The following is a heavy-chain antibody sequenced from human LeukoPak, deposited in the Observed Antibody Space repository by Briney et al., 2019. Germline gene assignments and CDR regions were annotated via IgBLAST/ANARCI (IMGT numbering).Heavy chain of an antibody. D-gene: IGHD3-10*01. Sequence: SETLSLTCAVFGGSISSGDYPWSWIRQPPGKGLEWIGYIFHTGHTSYNPSLKSRVTISVDMSKNQLSLKLSSVTAADTAVYYCARGFYGSGSQFEYWGQGTLVTVSS. CDR2: IFHTGHT. V-gene: IGHV4-30-2*01. CDR1: GGSISSGDYP. J-gene: IGHJ4*02. CDR3: ARGFYGSGSQFEY.